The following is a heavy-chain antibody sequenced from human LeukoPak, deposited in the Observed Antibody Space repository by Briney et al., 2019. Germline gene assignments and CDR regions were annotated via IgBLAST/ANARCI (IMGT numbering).Heavy chain of an antibody. J-gene: IGHJ3*02. CDR3: ARIVVVVAANAFDI. D-gene: IGHD2-15*01. V-gene: IGHV3-74*01. CDR1: GFTFSSYW. Sequence: GGSLRLSCAASGFTFSSYWMHWVRQAPGKGLVWVSRINSDGSTTNYADSVKGRFTISRDNAKNTVYLQMNGLRAEDTAVYYCARIVVVVAANAFDIWGQGTMVTVSS. CDR2: INSDGSTT.